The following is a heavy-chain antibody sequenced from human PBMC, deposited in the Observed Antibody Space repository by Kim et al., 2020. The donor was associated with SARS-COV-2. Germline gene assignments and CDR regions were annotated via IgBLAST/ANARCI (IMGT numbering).Heavy chain of an antibody. Sequence: ASVKVSCKASGYTFTSYGISWVRQAPGQGLEWMGWISAYNGNTNYAQKLQGRVTMTTDTSTSTAYMELRSLRSDDTAVYYCARAMAYYDSSGYDYWGQGTLVTVSS. CDR3: ARAMAYYDSSGYDY. V-gene: IGHV1-18*01. CDR2: ISAYNGNT. J-gene: IGHJ4*02. D-gene: IGHD3-22*01. CDR1: GYTFTSYG.